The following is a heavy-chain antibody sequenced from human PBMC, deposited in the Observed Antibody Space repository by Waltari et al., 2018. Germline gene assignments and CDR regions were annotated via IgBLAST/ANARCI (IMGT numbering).Heavy chain of an antibody. D-gene: IGHD2-2*02. CDR3: ARGRGRYCSSTSCYSRYYMDV. J-gene: IGHJ6*03. Sequence: QVQLQQWGAGLLKPSETLSLTCAVYGSSFSGYYWSWIRQPSGTWLEWIGEINHSGSTNYNPSLKSRVTISVDTSKNQFSLKLSSVTAADTAVYYCARGRGRYCSSTSCYSRYYMDVWGKGTTVTISS. V-gene: IGHV4-34*01. CDR1: GSSFSGYY. CDR2: INHSGST.